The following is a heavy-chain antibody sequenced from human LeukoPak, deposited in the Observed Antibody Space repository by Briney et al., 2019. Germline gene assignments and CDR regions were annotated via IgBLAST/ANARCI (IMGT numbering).Heavy chain of an antibody. J-gene: IGHJ4*02. V-gene: IGHV3-33*01. D-gene: IGHD5-18*01. CDR3: ARDGDSAVATRVFDY. CDR2: IWYDGSNK. CDR1: GFTFSSYG. Sequence: PGRSLRLSCAASGFTFSSYGIHWVRQAPGKGLEWVAVIWYDGSNKYYADSVKGRFTISRDNSKNTLYPQMNSLRVEDTAVYYCARDGDSAVATRVFDYWGQGTLVTVSS.